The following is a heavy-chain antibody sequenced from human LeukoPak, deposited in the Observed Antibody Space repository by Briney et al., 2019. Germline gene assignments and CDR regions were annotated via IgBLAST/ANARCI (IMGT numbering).Heavy chain of an antibody. J-gene: IGHJ4*02. V-gene: IGHV1-2*02. CDR1: GYTFTGYF. Sequence: ASVKVSCKASGYTFTGYFMHWVRQAPGQGLEWMGWINCNSGGTKYPQKFQGSVSMTRDTSINTAYLELSSLRSDDTAVYYCARDLTIVGGVTDPRIRGHWGQGTLVTVSS. CDR2: INCNSGGT. D-gene: IGHD3-3*01. CDR3: ARDLTIVGGVTDPRIRGH.